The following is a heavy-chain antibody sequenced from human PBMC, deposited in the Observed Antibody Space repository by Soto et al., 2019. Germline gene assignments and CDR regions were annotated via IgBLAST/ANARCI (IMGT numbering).Heavy chain of an antibody. CDR3: ARGPPLDYGLRYFDWLTHFDY. Sequence: GGSLRLSCAASGFTFSSYSMNWVRQAPGKGLEWVSSISSSSTYIYYADSVKGRCTISRDNAKTSLYLQMNSLRAEDTAVYYCARGPPLDYGLRYFDWLTHFDYWGQGTLVTVSS. J-gene: IGHJ4*02. D-gene: IGHD3-9*01. V-gene: IGHV3-21*01. CDR2: ISSSSTYI. CDR1: GFTFSSYS.